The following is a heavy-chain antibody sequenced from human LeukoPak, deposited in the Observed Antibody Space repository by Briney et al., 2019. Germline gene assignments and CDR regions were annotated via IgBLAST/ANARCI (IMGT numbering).Heavy chain of an antibody. Sequence: GGSLRLSCAASGFPFSSYAMSWVRQAPGKGLEWVSGISGSGDDTNYADPVKGRFTISRDNSKNTLYLQMNSLRAEDTAVYYCAKARSLYYYDSSGYFLPIYYFDYWGQGTRVTVSS. CDR2: ISGSGDDT. CDR3: AKARSLYYYDSSGYFLPIYYFDY. J-gene: IGHJ4*02. V-gene: IGHV3-23*01. CDR1: GFPFSSYA. D-gene: IGHD3-22*01.